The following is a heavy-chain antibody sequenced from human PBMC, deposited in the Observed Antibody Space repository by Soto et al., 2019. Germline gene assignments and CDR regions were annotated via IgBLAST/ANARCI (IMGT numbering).Heavy chain of an antibody. Sequence: GGSLRLSCAVSGFPFSSYGMHWVRQAPGKGLEWVAITSYDGTKKNYADSVKGRFTISRGNAKNSLYLQMNSLRAEDTAVYYCARATTAPYYYGMDVWGQGTTVTVSS. CDR1: GFPFSSYG. D-gene: IGHD4-4*01. CDR2: TSYDGTKK. J-gene: IGHJ6*02. V-gene: IGHV3-30*03. CDR3: ARATTAPYYYGMDV.